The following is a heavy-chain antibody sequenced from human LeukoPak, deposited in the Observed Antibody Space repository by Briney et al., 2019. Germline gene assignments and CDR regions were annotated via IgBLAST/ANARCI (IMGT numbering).Heavy chain of an antibody. J-gene: IGHJ6*01. CDR2: IIPIFGTA. CDR1: GGTFITYA. CDR3: ARVRDYYDILTGYHNHYGMDV. Sequence: ASVKVSSTASGGTFITYAISWVRQAPGQGLEWMGGIIPIFGTANYLQKFQGTVTIAAAESTSTAYIEQSGLRSEDTAVYYCARVRDYYDILTGYHNHYGMDVWGKGTTVTVSA. V-gene: IGHV1-69*13. D-gene: IGHD3-9*01.